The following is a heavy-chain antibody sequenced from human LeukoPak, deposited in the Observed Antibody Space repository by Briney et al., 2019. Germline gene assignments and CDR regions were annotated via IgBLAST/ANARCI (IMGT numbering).Heavy chain of an antibody. V-gene: IGHV1-8*01. J-gene: IGHJ6*03. CDR2: TNPNSGNT. Sequence: VASVKVSCKASGYTFTSYDINWVRQATGQGLEWMGWTNPNSGNTGYAQKFQGRVTMTRNTSISTAYMELSSLRSEDTAVYYCARGRGDVAVPYYYYMDVWGKGTTVTVSS. CDR3: ARGRGDVAVPYYYYMDV. CDR1: GYTFTSYD. D-gene: IGHD2-2*01.